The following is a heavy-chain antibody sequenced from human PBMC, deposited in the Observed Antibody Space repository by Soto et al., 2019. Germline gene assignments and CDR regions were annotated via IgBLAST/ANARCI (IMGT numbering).Heavy chain of an antibody. CDR2: IYHSGST. Sequence: QVQLQESGPGLVKPSGTLSLTCAVSGGSISSSNWWSWVRQPPGKGLEWIGEIYHSGSTNYNPSLKGXXTXSXXKSKNQFSLKLSSVTAADTAVYYCASTSSSWPLGYWGQGTLVTVSS. D-gene: IGHD6-13*01. V-gene: IGHV4-4*02. CDR1: GGSISSSNW. J-gene: IGHJ4*02. CDR3: ASTSSSWPLGY.